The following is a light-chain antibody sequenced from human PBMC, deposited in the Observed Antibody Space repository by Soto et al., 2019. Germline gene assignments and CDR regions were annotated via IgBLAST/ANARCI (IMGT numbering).Light chain of an antibody. CDR2: GIS. V-gene: IGKV3-20*01. CDR1: QSVTNSY. CDR3: HQYGYSWT. Sequence: EVVLTQSPGTLSLFPGERATLSCRASQSVTNSYLAWYQQKPGQAPRPLIYGISNRATGIPDRFSSSGSGTDFTLTISRLEPEDFAVYYCHQYGYSWTFGQGTKVEIK. J-gene: IGKJ1*01.